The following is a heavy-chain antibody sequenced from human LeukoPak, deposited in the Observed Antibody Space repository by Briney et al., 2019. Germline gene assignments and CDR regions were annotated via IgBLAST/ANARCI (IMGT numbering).Heavy chain of an antibody. CDR1: GFTVSSNY. J-gene: IGHJ4*02. Sequence: GGSLRLSCAASGFTVSSNYMGWVRQAPGKGLEWVSVIYSGGSTYYADSVKGRFTISRDNSKNTLYLQMNSLRAEDTAVYYCARESGGVRGYFDYWGQGTLVTVSS. D-gene: IGHD2-8*02. CDR3: ARESGGVRGYFDY. CDR2: IYSGGST. V-gene: IGHV3-66*01.